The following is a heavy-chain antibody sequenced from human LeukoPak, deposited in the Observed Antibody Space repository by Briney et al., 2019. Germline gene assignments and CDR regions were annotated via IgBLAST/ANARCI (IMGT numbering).Heavy chain of an antibody. CDR1: GDSITSYY. J-gene: IGHJ5*02. CDR2: MSYSGST. V-gene: IGHV4-59*08. D-gene: IGHD6-13*01. Sequence: PETPSLTCTVSGDSITSYYWSWIRQPPGKGLEWIGSMSYSGSTNYNPSLKSRVTMSVDTTKNQFSLRLNSVTAADTAVYYCARRRAEGGSNGHYNWFDPWGQGTRVTVSS. CDR3: ARRRAEGGSNGHYNWFDP.